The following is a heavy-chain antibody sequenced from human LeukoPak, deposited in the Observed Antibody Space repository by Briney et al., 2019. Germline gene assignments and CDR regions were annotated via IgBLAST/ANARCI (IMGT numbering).Heavy chain of an antibody. J-gene: IGHJ6*03. CDR1: GFTFSNYG. CDR3: ARRVGRWFGERAYYYNYMDV. D-gene: IGHD3-10*01. V-gene: IGHV3-30*02. Sequence: GGSLRLSCAASGFTFSNYGIHWVRQAPGKGLEWVAFIRDDGSNEYYADFVKGRFTISTDNSKSTLYLQMNSLRGDDTAVYYCARRVGRWFGERAYYYNYMDVWGKGTTVTISS. CDR2: IRDDGSNE.